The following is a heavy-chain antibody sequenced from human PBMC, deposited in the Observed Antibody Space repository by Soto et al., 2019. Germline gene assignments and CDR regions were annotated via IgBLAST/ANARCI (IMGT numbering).Heavy chain of an antibody. CDR2: IYYSGST. Sequence: SETLSLTCTVSGGSISSGDYYWSWIRQPPGKGLEWIGYIYYSGSTYYNPSLKSRVTISVDTSKNQFSLKLSSVTAADTAVYYCARGGSGYSYGFGSVYYYGMDVWGQGTTVT. V-gene: IGHV4-30-4*01. CDR3: ARGGSGYSYGFGSVYYYGMDV. D-gene: IGHD5-18*01. J-gene: IGHJ6*02. CDR1: GGSISSGDYY.